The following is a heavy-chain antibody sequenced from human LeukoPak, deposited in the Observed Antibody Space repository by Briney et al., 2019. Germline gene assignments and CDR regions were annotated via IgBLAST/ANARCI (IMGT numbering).Heavy chain of an antibody. CDR2: ITSSGSIT. CDR3: ASEPDYGDPE. Sequence: GGSLRLSCTASGFTFSDHDMSWFRLSPGKGLEWLSYITSSGSITDYADSVKGRFTISRDNAKNTMFLQMNSLRPEDTAVYYCASEPDYGDPEWGQGTLVTVSS. CDR1: GFTFSDHD. V-gene: IGHV3-11*01. D-gene: IGHD4-17*01. J-gene: IGHJ4*02.